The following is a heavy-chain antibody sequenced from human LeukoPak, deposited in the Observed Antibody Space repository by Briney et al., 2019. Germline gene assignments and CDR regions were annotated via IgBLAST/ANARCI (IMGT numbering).Heavy chain of an antibody. CDR2: IYSSGNT. Sequence: SETLSLTCTVSGGSISSYYWSWIRQPPGKGLEWIGYIYSSGNTDYNPSLKSRVTISVDTSKSQFSLELSSVTAADTAIYYCARDPSTFYFDYWGQGTPVTVSS. CDR1: GGSISSYY. CDR3: ARDPSTFYFDY. J-gene: IGHJ4*02. V-gene: IGHV4-59*01.